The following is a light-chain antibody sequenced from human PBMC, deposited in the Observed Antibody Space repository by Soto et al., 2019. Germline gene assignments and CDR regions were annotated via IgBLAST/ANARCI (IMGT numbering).Light chain of an antibody. CDR3: QQYNTFWT. Sequence: DIQITQSPSTLSASVGDRVTITCRASQSISKWLAWYQQKPGKAPKLLIYDVSSLESGVPSRFSGSGSGTEFTLTISSLQPDDSATHYCQQYNTFWTFGQGTKVEIK. V-gene: IGKV1-5*01. CDR1: QSISKW. J-gene: IGKJ1*01. CDR2: DVS.